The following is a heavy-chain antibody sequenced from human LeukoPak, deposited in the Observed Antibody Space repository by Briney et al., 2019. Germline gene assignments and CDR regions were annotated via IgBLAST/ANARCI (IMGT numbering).Heavy chain of an antibody. Sequence: GGSLRLSCAASGLTFSSYWMHWVRQAPGKGLVWVSRIKSDGSSTSYADSVKGRFTISRDNAKNTLYLQMNSLRAEDTAVYCCASRGVVTGAFDIWGQGTMVTVSS. CDR2: IKSDGSST. D-gene: IGHD4-23*01. J-gene: IGHJ3*02. CDR3: ASRGVVTGAFDI. V-gene: IGHV3-74*01. CDR1: GLTFSSYW.